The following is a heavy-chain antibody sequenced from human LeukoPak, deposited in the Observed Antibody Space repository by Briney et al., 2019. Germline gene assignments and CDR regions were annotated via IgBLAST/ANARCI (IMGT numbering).Heavy chain of an antibody. CDR3: AKSVDTAMFPGDY. V-gene: IGHV3-43*02. D-gene: IGHD5-18*01. CDR2: ISGDGGST. CDR1: GFAFDDYA. J-gene: IGHJ4*02. Sequence: GGSLRLSCAASGFAFDDYAMHWVSQAPGKGLEWVSLISGDGGSTYYADSVKGRFTISRDNSKNSLYLQMNSLRTEDTALYYCAKSVDTAMFPGDYWGQGTLVTVSS.